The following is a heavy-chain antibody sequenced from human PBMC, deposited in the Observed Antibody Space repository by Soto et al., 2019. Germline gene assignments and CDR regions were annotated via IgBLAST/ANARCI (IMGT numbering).Heavy chain of an antibody. CDR3: AREPPSSTVVVTPGPFDY. Sequence: GASVKVSCKASGYTFTSYYMHWVRQAPGQGLEWMGIINPSGGSTSYAQKFQGRVTMTRDTSTSTVYMELSSLRSEDTAVYYCAREPPSSTVVVTPGPFDYWGQGTLVTVSS. CDR2: INPSGGST. J-gene: IGHJ4*02. CDR1: GYTFTSYY. D-gene: IGHD3-22*01. V-gene: IGHV1-46*01.